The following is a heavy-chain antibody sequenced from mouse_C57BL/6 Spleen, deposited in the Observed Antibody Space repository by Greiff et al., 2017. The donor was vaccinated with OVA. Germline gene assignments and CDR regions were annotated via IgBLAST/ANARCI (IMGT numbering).Heavy chain of an antibody. V-gene: IGHV1-59*01. CDR2: IDPSDSYT. Sequence: QVQLQQPGAELVRPGTSVKLSCKASGYTFTSYWMHWVKQRPGQGLEWIGVIDPSDSYTNYNQKFKGKATLTVDTSSSTAYMQLSSLTSEDSAVYYCANYYGSSYGFDYWGQGTTLTVSS. CDR3: ANYYGSSYGFDY. J-gene: IGHJ2*01. D-gene: IGHD1-1*01. CDR1: GYTFTSYW.